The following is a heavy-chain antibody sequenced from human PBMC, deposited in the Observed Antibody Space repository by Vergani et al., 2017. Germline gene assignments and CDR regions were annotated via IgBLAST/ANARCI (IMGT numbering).Heavy chain of an antibody. V-gene: IGHV3-21*01. J-gene: IGHJ4*02. CDR1: GFTFSGFG. Sequence: EVQLVESGGGLDQPGRSLRLSCEPSGFTFSGFGINGVGQAPGKGLEWVSSISSSSSYIYYADSVKGRLTISRDNAKNSLYLQMNSLRAEDTAVYYCARDAPYDFWSGYSLFDYWGQGTLVTVSS. CDR2: ISSSSSYI. D-gene: IGHD3-3*01. CDR3: ARDAPYDFWSGYSLFDY.